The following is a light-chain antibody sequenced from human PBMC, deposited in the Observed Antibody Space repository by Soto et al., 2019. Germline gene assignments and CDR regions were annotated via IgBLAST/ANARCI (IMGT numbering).Light chain of an antibody. Sequence: EVVLTQSPATLSLSPGESATLSCRASQNVLSYLAWYQQKPGQAPRLLIYDASNRAAGIPARFSGSGSGTDLTLTINSLEPEDSAVYYCLQRSNWPPMTLGQGTRLEIK. CDR3: LQRSNWPPMT. CDR2: DAS. V-gene: IGKV3-11*01. CDR1: QNVLSY. J-gene: IGKJ5*01.